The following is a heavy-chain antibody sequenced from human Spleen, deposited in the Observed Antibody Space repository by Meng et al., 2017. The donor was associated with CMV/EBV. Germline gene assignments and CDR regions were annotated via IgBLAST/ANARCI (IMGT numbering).Heavy chain of an antibody. CDR3: ARVPPWATNSGWPLY. D-gene: IGHD6-19*01. J-gene: IGHJ4*02. CDR1: GFSVSVYN. Sequence: ESLKISCAASGFSVSVYNFNWVRQTPGKGLEWVSSISTSGTYIFYADSVRGRFTISRDNAKNSLFLQMNSLRAEDTAVYYCARVPPWATNSGWPLYWGQGTLVTVSS. CDR2: ISTSGTYI. V-gene: IGHV3-21*01.